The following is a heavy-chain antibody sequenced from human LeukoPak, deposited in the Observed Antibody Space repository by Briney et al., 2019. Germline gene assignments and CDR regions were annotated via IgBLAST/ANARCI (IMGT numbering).Heavy chain of an antibody. CDR3: AKDIEAAVAGTLDY. D-gene: IGHD6-19*01. Sequence: GGSLRLSCAASGFTFDDYAMHWVRHAPGKGLEWVSGISWNSGSIGYADSVKGRFTISRDNAKNSLYLQMNSLRAEDTALYYCAKDIEAAVAGTLDYWGQGTLVTVSS. CDR1: GFTFDDYA. CDR2: ISWNSGSI. V-gene: IGHV3-9*01. J-gene: IGHJ4*02.